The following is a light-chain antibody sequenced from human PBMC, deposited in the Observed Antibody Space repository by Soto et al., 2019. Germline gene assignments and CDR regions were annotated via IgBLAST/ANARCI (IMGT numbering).Light chain of an antibody. CDR2: DVS. CDR3: SSLTSSSTFV. CDR1: SSDVGSYNR. Sequence: QSVLTQPPSVSGSPGQSVAISCTGTSSDVGSYNRVSWYQQPPGAAPKLIIYDVSNWPSGVSDRFSGSKSGNTASLTISGLQPEDEADYYCSSLTSSSTFVFGTGTKVTVL. V-gene: IGLV2-18*02. J-gene: IGLJ1*01.